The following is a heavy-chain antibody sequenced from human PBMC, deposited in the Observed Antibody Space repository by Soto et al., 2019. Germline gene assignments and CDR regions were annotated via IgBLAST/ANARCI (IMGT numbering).Heavy chain of an antibody. D-gene: IGHD3-10*01. CDR3: ARGGRDILRGLINNMAV. CDR1: RFSFSDYY. CDR2: ITATSSFT. J-gene: IGHJ6*02. Sequence: GGSLSLSCEASRFSFSDYYMNWIRQAPGKGLEWLSYITATSSFTNYADSVKGRFTISRDNDKKFLYLQMDSLRAEDTAVYYCARGGRDILRGLINNMAVWGQGTTVTVSS. V-gene: IGHV3-11*06.